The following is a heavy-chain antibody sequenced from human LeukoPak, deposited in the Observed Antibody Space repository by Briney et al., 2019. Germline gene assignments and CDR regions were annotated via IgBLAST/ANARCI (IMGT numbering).Heavy chain of an antibody. CDR1: GFTFSHAW. Sequence: PGGSLRLSCAASGFTFSHAWMSWVRRAPGKGLEWIGRIVSNTEGGTRDYAAPVKGRFTISRDDSKNTLYLQMNSLKTEDTAVYHCITGIRSGYYVYWGQGTLVTVSS. CDR3: ITGIRSGYYVY. J-gene: IGHJ4*02. D-gene: IGHD3-22*01. V-gene: IGHV3-15*04. CDR2: IVSNTEGGTR.